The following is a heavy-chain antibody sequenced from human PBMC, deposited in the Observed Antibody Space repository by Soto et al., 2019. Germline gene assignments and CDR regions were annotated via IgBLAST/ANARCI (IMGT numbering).Heavy chain of an antibody. CDR3: AKLLGISGWSFDY. D-gene: IGHD3-22*01. Sequence: EVQVLESGGGLVQPGGSLRLSCAASGFTFNIYVMSWVRQVPGKGLEWVSTISNSGSTHSADSVKGRFTISRDNSKNTVYLQMNSLRAEDTAVYYCAKLLGISGWSFDYWGQGTLVTVSS. CDR2: ISNSGST. CDR1: GFTFNIYV. J-gene: IGHJ4*02. V-gene: IGHV3-23*01.